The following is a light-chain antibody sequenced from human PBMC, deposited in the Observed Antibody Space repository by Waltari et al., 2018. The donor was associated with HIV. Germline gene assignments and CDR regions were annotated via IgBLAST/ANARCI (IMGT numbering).Light chain of an antibody. V-gene: IGKV3-15*01. CDR3: QQYNNWPPWT. CDR2: GAS. Sequence: EIVMTQSPATLSVSPGERATLSCRASQRVSSDLAWYQQKPGQAPRLLIYGASTRANGIPASVSGSGSGTEFTLTISSLQSEDFAVYYCQQYNNWPPWTFGQGTKVEIK. CDR1: QRVSSD. J-gene: IGKJ1*01.